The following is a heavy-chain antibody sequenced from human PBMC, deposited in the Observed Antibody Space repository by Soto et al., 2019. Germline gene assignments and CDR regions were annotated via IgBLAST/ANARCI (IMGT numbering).Heavy chain of an antibody. D-gene: IGHD3-3*01. J-gene: IGHJ5*02. CDR3: ARDYYDFWSGYPRPNWFDP. Sequence: ASVKVSCKASGYTFTSYAMHWVRQAPGQRIEWMGWINAGNGNTKYSQKFQGRVTITRDTSASTAYMELSSLRSEDTAVYYCARDYYDFWSGYPRPNWFDPWGQGTLVTVSS. V-gene: IGHV1-3*01. CDR2: INAGNGNT. CDR1: GYTFTSYA.